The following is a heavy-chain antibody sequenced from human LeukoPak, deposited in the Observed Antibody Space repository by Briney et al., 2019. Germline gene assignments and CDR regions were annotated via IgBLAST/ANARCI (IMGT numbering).Heavy chain of an antibody. V-gene: IGHV3-21*01. CDR1: GFTFRSYS. Sequence: GGSLRLSCAVSGFTFRSYSMHWVRQAPGKGLEWVSCIRTVTSSIYYADAVKGRFTVSRDNAKNSLYLEMNSLRAEDTAVYYCAREGLPSGATKIFDYWGQGTLVAASS. J-gene: IGHJ4*02. CDR2: IRTVTSSI. D-gene: IGHD2-15*01. CDR3: AREGLPSGATKIFDY.